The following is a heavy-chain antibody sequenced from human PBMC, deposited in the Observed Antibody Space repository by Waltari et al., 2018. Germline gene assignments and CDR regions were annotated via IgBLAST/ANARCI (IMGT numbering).Heavy chain of an antibody. Sequence: EVQILGSGGGLIQPGGSLRLSCAAFSSYAMSWVRQAPGKGLEVVGSMGVGGGETDYADPVKGRFTISRDNSENTMFLQINSLRAEDTAVYFCAKCDSGYDSVERDYYFYGMDVRGQGTTVIVSS. D-gene: IGHD5-12*01. CDR2: MGVGGGET. J-gene: IGHJ6*02. CDR3: AKCDSGYDSVERDYYFYGMDV. CDR1: SSYA. V-gene: IGHV3-23*01.